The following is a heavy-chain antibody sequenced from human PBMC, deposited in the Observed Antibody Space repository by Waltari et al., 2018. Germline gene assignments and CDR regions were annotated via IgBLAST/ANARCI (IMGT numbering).Heavy chain of an antibody. CDR3: AKIGVRAATGGFDY. V-gene: IGHV3-23*01. CDR2: ISEGGGRT. D-gene: IGHD6-25*01. CDR1: GFPFSSFD. J-gene: IGHJ4*02. Sequence: EVQLLESGGGLVQPGGSLRLSCDAAGFPFSSFDMYWVRQAPGKGLEWVSAISEGGGRTFYADSVKGRFSISRDNSKNTLYLQRNSLTGEDTAVYYCAKIGVRAATGGFDYWGQGTLVTVSS.